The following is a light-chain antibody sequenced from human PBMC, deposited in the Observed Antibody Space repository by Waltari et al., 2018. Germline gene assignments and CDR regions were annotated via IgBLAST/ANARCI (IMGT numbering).Light chain of an antibody. J-gene: IGLJ1*01. CDR2: EIR. Sequence: QSALTQPASVSGSPGQSITISCTAVNSNVDILHLVSWYQHHPGRNPRLLIYEIRQRPSGISNRFSVSKSGNTASLTISGLQPEDEADYFCCSFAGYGIYVFGSGTQVSVL. V-gene: IGLV2-23*02. CDR3: CSFAGYGIYV. CDR1: NSNVDILHL.